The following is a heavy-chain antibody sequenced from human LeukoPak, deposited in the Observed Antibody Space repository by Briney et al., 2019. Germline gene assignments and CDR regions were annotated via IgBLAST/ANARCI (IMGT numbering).Heavy chain of an antibody. D-gene: IGHD3-10*01. CDR3: ARAGTMVRDFDY. J-gene: IGHJ4*02. V-gene: IGHV1-46*01. CDR2: INPSGGST. Sequence: ASVKVSCKASGYTFTSYYMHWVRQAPGQGLEWMGIINPSGGSTSYAQKFQGRVIMTRDMSTSTVYMELSSLRSEDTAVYYCARAGTMVRDFDYWGQGTLVTVSS. CDR1: GYTFTSYY.